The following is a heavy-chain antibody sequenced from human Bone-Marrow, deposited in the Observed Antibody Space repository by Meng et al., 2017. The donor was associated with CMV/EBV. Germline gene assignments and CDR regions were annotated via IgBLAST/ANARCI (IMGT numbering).Heavy chain of an antibody. CDR1: GYTFTGYY. D-gene: IGHD4-11*01. Sequence: ASVKVSCKASGYTFTGYYMHWVRQAPGRGLEWMGWINPNSGGTNYAQKFQGRVTMTRDTSISTAYMELSRLRSDDTAVYYCARDRSYSRAYYYYGMDVWGQGTTVTVSS. CDR2: INPNSGGT. J-gene: IGHJ6*02. V-gene: IGHV1-2*02. CDR3: ARDRSYSRAYYYYGMDV.